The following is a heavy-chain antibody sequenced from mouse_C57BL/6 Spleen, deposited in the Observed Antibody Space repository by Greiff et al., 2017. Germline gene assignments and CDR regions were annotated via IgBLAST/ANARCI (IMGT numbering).Heavy chain of an antibody. CDR2: IYPGDGDT. Sequence: LVESGAELVKPGASVKISCKASGYAFSSYWMNWVKQRPGKGLEWIGQIYPGDGDTNYNGKFKGKATLTADKSSSTAYMQLSSLTSEDSAVYFCARESVGYFDYWGQGTTLTVSS. J-gene: IGHJ2*01. CDR1: GYAFSSYW. V-gene: IGHV1-80*01. CDR3: ARESVGYFDY. D-gene: IGHD1-1*02.